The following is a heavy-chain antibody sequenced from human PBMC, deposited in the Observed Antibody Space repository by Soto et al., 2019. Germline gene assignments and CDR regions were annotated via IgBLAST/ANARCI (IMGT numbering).Heavy chain of an antibody. CDR3: AKDIRVSGTRDDAFDI. Sequence: DVQLVESGGGLVQPGRSLRLSCAASGFTFDDYAMHWVRQAPGKGLEWVSGISWNSGSIGYADSVKGRFTISRDNAKNSLYLQMNSLRAEDTALYYCAKDIRVSGTRDDAFDIWGQGTMVTVSS. CDR1: GFTFDDYA. CDR2: ISWNSGSI. V-gene: IGHV3-9*01. D-gene: IGHD6-13*01. J-gene: IGHJ3*02.